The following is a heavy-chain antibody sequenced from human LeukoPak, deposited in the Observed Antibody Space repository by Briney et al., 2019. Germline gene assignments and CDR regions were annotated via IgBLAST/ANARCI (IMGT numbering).Heavy chain of an antibody. CDR2: IIPILGIA. J-gene: IGHJ5*02. CDR3: ARNPDQLLRGGTWFDP. Sequence: SVKVSCKASGGTFSSYTISWVRQAPGQGLEWMGRIIPILGIANYAQKFQGRVTITADKSTSTAYMELSRLRSEDTAVYYGARNPDQLLRGGTWFDPWGQGTLVTVSS. CDR1: GGTFSSYT. V-gene: IGHV1-69*02. D-gene: IGHD2-2*01.